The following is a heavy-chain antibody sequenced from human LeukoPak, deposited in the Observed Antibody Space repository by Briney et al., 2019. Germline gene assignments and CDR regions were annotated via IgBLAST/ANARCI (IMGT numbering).Heavy chain of an antibody. J-gene: IGHJ4*02. D-gene: IGHD3-10*01. V-gene: IGHV3-48*01. Sequence: GGSLRLSCAASGFTFSSYAMNWVRQAPGRGLEWVSYIGPSGTAIYYADSVKGRFTISRDNARNSLFLQMNSLRAEDTAVYYCARYAYYYASGSYPSTERVFDYWGQGTLVTVSS. CDR1: GFTFSSYA. CDR2: IGPSGTAI. CDR3: ARYAYYYASGSYPSTERVFDY.